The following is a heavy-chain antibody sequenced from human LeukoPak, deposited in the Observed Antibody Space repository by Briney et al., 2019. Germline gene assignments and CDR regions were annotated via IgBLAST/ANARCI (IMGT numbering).Heavy chain of an antibody. J-gene: IGHJ3*02. CDR2: INHSGST. D-gene: IGHD2-21*02. Sequence: SETLSLTCAVYGGSFSGYYWSWIRQPPGRGLEWIGEINHSGSTNYNPSLKSRVTISVDTSKNQFSLKLSSVTAADTAVYYCARVSRTLAYCGGDCYSMAFDIWGQGTMVTVSS. CDR3: ARVSRTLAYCGGDCYSMAFDI. CDR1: GGSFSGYY. V-gene: IGHV4-34*01.